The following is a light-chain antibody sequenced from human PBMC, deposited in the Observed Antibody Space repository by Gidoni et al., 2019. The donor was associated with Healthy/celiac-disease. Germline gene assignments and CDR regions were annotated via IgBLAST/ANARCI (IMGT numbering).Light chain of an antibody. CDR1: SVHSSYL. Sequence: QPVLTQSSSASASLGSSVKLTCTLSSVHSSYLIAWHQQQPGNAPRYLMKLEGSGSYKKGNGVPDRFSGSVSGAYRYRTISNLQSEDEADYYCETWDSNSLVFGGGTKLTVL. J-gene: IGLJ3*02. V-gene: IGLV4-60*03. CDR3: ETWDSNSLV. CDR2: LEGSGSY.